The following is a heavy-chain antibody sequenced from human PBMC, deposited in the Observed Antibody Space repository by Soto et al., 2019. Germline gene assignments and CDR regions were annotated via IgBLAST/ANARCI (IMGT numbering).Heavy chain of an antibody. CDR1: GFTFSDHY. D-gene: IGHD5-12*01. V-gene: IGHV3-11*05. Sequence: QVQLVESGGGLVKPGGSLRLSCAASGFTFSDHYMNWIRQSPGKGLEWVSYISGSSHDTNYADSVKGRFTISRDNAMISLYLEMNSLRDEDTAIYYCARVARLADYWGQGTLVTVSS. CDR3: ARVARLADY. CDR2: ISGSSHDT. J-gene: IGHJ4*02.